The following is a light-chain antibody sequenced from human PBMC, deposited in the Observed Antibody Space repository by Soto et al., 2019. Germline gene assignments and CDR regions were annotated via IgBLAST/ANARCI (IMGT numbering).Light chain of an antibody. Sequence: DIQMTQSPSTLSASVGDRVTITCRASQSISSWLAWYQQKPGKAPKLLIYDASSLESGVPSRFSGSGSGTEFTLAISSLQPEDFATYYCQQYDTYPLTCGQGTRLEIK. V-gene: IGKV1-5*01. J-gene: IGKJ5*01. CDR2: DAS. CDR3: QQYDTYPLT. CDR1: QSISSW.